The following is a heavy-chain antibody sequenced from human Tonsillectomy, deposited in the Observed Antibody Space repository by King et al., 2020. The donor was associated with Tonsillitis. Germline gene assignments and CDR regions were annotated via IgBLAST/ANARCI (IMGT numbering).Heavy chain of an antibody. V-gene: IGHV3-23*04. D-gene: IGHD2-2*01. CDR1: GFTFSSYA. J-gene: IGHJ4*02. CDR3: VKDRGSLVGRLNDY. Sequence: VQLVESGGGLVQPGGSLRLSCAASGFTFSSYAMSWVRQAPGKGLEWVSPISGSGGSTFDANSVKGRFTISRDSSKNTLYLQMHSLRAEDTAVYYCVKDRGSLVGRLNDYWGQGTLVTVSS. CDR2: ISGSGGST.